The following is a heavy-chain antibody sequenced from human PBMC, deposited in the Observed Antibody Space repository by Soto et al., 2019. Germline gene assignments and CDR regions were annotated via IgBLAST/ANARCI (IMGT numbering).Heavy chain of an antibody. CDR1: GRNIIDYG. J-gene: IGHJ6*02. CDR3: TRDGDGRMTTNPYYYHGMDV. D-gene: IGHD2-21*02. V-gene: IGHV4-59*01. Sequence: ASGRNIIDYGGIWIGQQKRKGLDWIGNVYYSGGAKYNPSVKRRVSISVDTSKNQFSLNLSSVTAADTAVYYCTRDGDGRMTTNPYYYHGMDVRGPGITVTVS. CDR2: VYYSGGA.